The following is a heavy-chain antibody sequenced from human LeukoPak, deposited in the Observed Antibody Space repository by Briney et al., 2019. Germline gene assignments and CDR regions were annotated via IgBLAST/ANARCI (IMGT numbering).Heavy chain of an antibody. Sequence: KSGGSLRLSCAASGFTFSSYSMNWVRQAPGKGLEWVSSISSSSSYIYYADSVKGRFTISRDNAKNSLYLQMNSLRAEDTAVYYCARDWVWDSSSREWFDPWGQGTLVTVSS. D-gene: IGHD6-13*01. CDR3: ARDWVWDSSSREWFDP. CDR1: GFTFSSYS. J-gene: IGHJ5*02. V-gene: IGHV3-21*01. CDR2: ISSSSSYI.